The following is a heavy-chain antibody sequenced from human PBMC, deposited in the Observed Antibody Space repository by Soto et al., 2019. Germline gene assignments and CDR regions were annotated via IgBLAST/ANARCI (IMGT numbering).Heavy chain of an antibody. Sequence: GGSLRLSCAASGFTFSSYAMSWVRQAPGTGLEWVSGITGSGGRTYYAASVKGRFTISRDNSNNTLYLQMNSPRAEDTALYYCAKESAMVTTGWFDPWGQGTLVTVSS. CDR3: AKESAMVTTGWFDP. V-gene: IGHV3-23*01. D-gene: IGHD4-17*01. J-gene: IGHJ5*02. CDR2: ITGSGGRT. CDR1: GFTFSSYA.